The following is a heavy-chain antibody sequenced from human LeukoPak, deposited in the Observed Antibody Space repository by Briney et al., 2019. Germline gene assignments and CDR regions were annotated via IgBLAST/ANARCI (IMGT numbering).Heavy chain of an antibody. J-gene: IGHJ2*01. Sequence: SETLSLTCAVYGGSFSGYYWSWIRQPPGKGLEWIGEINHSGSTNYNPSLKSRVTISVDTSKNQFSLKLSSVTAADTAVYYCARDGTSVYDHYWYFDLWGRGTLVTVSS. CDR3: ARDGTSVYDHYWYFDL. D-gene: IGHD5/OR15-5a*01. V-gene: IGHV4-34*01. CDR2: INHSGST. CDR1: GGSFSGYY.